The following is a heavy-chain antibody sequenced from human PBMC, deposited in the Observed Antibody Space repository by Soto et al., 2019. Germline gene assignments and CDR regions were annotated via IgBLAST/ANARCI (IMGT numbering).Heavy chain of an antibody. J-gene: IGHJ4*02. CDR2: ISYDGSNK. D-gene: IGHD1-26*01. Sequence: GGSLRLSCAASGFTFSSYAMHWVRQAPGKGLEWVAVISYDGSNKYYADSVKGRFTISRDNSKNTLYLQMNSLRAEDTAVYYCARDVGGSYHANIDYWGQGTLVTVSS. CDR3: ARDVGGSYHANIDY. V-gene: IGHV3-30-3*01. CDR1: GFTFSSYA.